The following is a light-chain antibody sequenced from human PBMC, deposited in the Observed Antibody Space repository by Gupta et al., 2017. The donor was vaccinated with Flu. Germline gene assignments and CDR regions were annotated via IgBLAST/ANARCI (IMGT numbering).Light chain of an antibody. Sequence: GARSPIDEKSSQSGLYSSNNMNYFAWYQQKPGQSPTVLMYWASNRGAGVPDRFSGSGSGTEFTLTISSLQAEDVAVYYCQQSDNLLFTFGQGTKVEIK. V-gene: IGKV4-1*01. CDR3: QQSDNLLFT. J-gene: IGKJ1*01. CDR1: QSGLYSSNNMNY. CDR2: WAS.